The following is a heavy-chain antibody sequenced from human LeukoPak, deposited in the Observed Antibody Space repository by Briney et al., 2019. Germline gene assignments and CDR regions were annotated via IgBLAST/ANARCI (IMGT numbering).Heavy chain of an antibody. CDR3: ARHWLDSSSWYGKYYYYGMDV. J-gene: IGHJ6*02. CDR1: GGSFSGYY. D-gene: IGHD6-13*01. CDR2: INHSGST. Sequence: SETLSLTCAVYGGSFSGYYWSWIRQPPGKGLEWIGEINHSGSTNYNPSLKSRVTISVDTSKNQFSLKLSSVTAADTAVYYCARHWLDSSSWYGKYYYYGMDVWGQGTTVTVSS. V-gene: IGHV4-34*01.